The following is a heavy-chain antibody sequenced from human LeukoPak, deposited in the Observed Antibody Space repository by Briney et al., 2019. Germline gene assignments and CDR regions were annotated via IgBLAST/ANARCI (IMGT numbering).Heavy chain of an antibody. J-gene: IGHJ4*02. D-gene: IGHD6-13*01. V-gene: IGHV4-59*01. CDR3: ARGHSSSSYGNYFDS. CDR1: NGSISGYF. CDR2: TYHSGST. Sequence: SETLSLTCTVSNGSISGYFWNWIRQPPGKRLEWIGYTYHSGSTNYNPSLENRVTISSGTSNNHLSLKMTSVTAADTAVYYCARGHSSSSYGNYFDSWGQGALVTVSS.